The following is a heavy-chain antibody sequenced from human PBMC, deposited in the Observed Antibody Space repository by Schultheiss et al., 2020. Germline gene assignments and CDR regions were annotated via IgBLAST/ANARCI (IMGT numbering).Heavy chain of an antibody. Sequence: SETLSLTCTVSGGSVSSGSYYWSWIRQPPGKGLEWIGYIYYSGSTYYNPSLKSRVTISVDTSKNQFSLKLSSVTAADTAVYYCAGSYLMMTPIDYWGQGTLVTVSS. CDR2: IYYSGST. CDR1: GGSVSSGSYY. D-gene: IGHD3-16*01. V-gene: IGHV4-61*01. CDR3: AGSYLMMTPIDY. J-gene: IGHJ4*02.